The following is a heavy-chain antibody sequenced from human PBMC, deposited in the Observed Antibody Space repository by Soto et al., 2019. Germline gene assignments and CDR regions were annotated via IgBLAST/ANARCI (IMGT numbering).Heavy chain of an antibody. D-gene: IGHD3-10*01. CDR1: GGSISSYY. Sequence: PTETLSLTCTVSGGSISSYYWSWIRQPPGKGLEWIGYIYYSGSTNYNPSLKSRVTMSVDTSKNQFSLKLSSVTAADTAVYYCARESATMVRDFDSRGQGIPITVS. V-gene: IGHV4-59*01. CDR2: IYYSGST. CDR3: ARESATMVRDFDS. J-gene: IGHJ5*01.